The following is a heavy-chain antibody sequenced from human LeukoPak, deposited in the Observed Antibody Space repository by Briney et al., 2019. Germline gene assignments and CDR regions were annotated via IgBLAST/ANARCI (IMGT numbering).Heavy chain of an antibody. J-gene: IGHJ4*02. V-gene: IGHV4-30-4*07. CDR3: ARFSAPLRFRIDY. Sequence: MPSQTLSLTCAVSGGSISSGSYSWGWIRQPPGKGLEWVGYFFYTGNTYYNASLKSRVTISVDTSKNQFSLKLSSVTAADTAVYYCARFSAPLRFRIDYWGQGTLVTVSS. CDR1: GGSISSGSYS. CDR2: FFYTGNT. D-gene: IGHD3-16*01.